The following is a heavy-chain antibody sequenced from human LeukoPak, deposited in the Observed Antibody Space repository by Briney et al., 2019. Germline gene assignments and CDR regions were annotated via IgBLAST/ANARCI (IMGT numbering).Heavy chain of an antibody. D-gene: IGHD3-10*01. CDR1: GFTFSSYA. CDR2: ISYDGSNK. V-gene: IGHV3-30-3*01. CDR3: AGGPTRGGFDY. J-gene: IGHJ4*02. Sequence: GRSLRLSCAASGFTFSSYAMHWVRQAPGKGLEWVAVISYDGSNKYYADSVKGRFTISRDNSKNTLYLQMNSLRAEDTAVYYCAGGPTRGGFDYWGQGTLVTVSS.